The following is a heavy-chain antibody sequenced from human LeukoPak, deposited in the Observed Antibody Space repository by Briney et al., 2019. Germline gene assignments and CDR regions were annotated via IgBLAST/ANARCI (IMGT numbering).Heavy chain of an antibody. J-gene: IGHJ4*02. V-gene: IGHV3-74*01. Sequence: GGSLRLSCAASGFTFSSYWMHWVRQAPGKGLVWVSRINSDGSSTSYADSVKGRFTISRDNAKDTLYLQMNSLRAEDTAVYYCARARINYNWNVLDYWGQGTLVTVSS. CDR2: INSDGSST. CDR1: GFTFSSYW. CDR3: ARARINYNWNVLDY. D-gene: IGHD1-20*01.